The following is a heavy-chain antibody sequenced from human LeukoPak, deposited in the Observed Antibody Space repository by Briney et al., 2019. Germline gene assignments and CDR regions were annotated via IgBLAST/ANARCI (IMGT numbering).Heavy chain of an antibody. CDR1: GFTFDDYT. D-gene: IGHD5-24*01. CDR2: ISWDGGST. J-gene: IGHJ1*01. Sequence: PGGSLRLSCAASGFTFDDYTMHWVRQAPGKGLEWVSLISWDGGSTYYADSVKGRFTISRDNSKNSLYLQMNSLRTEDTALYYCAKDEDGYNSEYFQHWGQGTLVTVSS. V-gene: IGHV3-43*01. CDR3: AKDEDGYNSEYFQH.